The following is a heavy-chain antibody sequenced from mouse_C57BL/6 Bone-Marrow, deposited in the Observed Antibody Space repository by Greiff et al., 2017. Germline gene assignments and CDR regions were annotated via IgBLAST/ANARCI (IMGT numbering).Heavy chain of an antibody. CDR2: IYPRSGNT. V-gene: IGHV1-81*01. Sequence: QVQLKESGAELARPGASVKLSCKASGYTFTSHGISWVKQRTGQGLEWIGEIYPRSGNTYYNEKFKGKATLTADKSSSTTYMEPRSLTSEDSAVYFCATPGRGYWGQGTTLTVSS. CDR3: ATPGRGY. CDR1: GYTFTSHG. J-gene: IGHJ2*01.